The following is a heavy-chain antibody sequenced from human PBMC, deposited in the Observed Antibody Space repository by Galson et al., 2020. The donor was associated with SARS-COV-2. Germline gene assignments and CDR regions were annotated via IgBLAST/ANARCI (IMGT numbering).Heavy chain of an antibody. J-gene: IGHJ6*02. CDR3: TRDSGITMVRGVISNYYYGMGV. Sequence: GEPLKISCTASGFTFGDYAMSWFRQAPGKGLEWVGFIRSKAYGGTTEYAASVKGRFTISRDDSKSIAYLQMNSLKTEDTAVYYCTRDSGITMVRGVISNYYYGMGVWGQVTSVTVSS. CDR1: GFTFGDYA. D-gene: IGHD3-10*01. V-gene: IGHV3-49*03. CDR2: IRSKAYGGTT.